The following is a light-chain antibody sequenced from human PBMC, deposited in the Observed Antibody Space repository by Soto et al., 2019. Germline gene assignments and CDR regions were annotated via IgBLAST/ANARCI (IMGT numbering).Light chain of an antibody. CDR2: DVS. CDR1: SSDVGGYNY. J-gene: IGLJ1*01. CDR3: CSYAGSYTYV. V-gene: IGLV2-11*01. Sequence: QSALTRPRSVSGSPGQSVTISCTGTSSDVGGYNYVSWYQQHPGKAPKLMIYDVSKRPSGVPDRFSGSKSGNTASLTTSGLQAEDEADYYCCSYAGSYTYVFGTGTKVTV.